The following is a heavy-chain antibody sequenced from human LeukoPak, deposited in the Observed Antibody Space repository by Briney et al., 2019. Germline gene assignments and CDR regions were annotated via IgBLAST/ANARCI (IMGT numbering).Heavy chain of an antibody. CDR2: MNPDSGYTGI. V-gene: IGHV1-8*01. CDR3: ATDLDPQEGYYMDV. Sequence: GASVKVSCKASGYTFTTYDINWVRQASGQGLEWLGWMNPDSGYTGIGYTQKFQGRVTMTEDTSTDTAYMELSSLRSEDTAVYYCATDLDPQEGYYMDVWGKGTTVTVSS. J-gene: IGHJ6*03. CDR1: GYTFTTYD.